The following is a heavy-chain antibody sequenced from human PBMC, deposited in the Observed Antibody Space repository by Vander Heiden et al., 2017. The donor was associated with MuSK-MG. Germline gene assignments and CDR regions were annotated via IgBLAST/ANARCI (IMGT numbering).Heavy chain of an antibody. V-gene: IGHV5-51*01. CDR1: GSSFTSYW. Sequence: EVQLVQSGAAVKQPGESLKLSCKGSGSSFTSYWIGRVRQMPGKGLEWMGIIYPGDSDTRYSPSFQGQVTISADKSISTAYLQWSSLKASDTAMYYCASTYCSGGSCYWFDPWGQGTLVTVSS. J-gene: IGHJ5*02. D-gene: IGHD2-15*01. CDR2: IYPGDSDT. CDR3: ASTYCSGGSCYWFDP.